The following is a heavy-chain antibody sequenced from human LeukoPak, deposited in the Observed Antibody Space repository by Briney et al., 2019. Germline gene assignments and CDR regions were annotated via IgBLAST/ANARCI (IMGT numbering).Heavy chain of an antibody. D-gene: IGHD1-26*01. CDR3: ARDQSLGWELRGWFDP. J-gene: IGHJ5*02. CDR2: IYYSGST. Sequence: SETLSLTCTVSGGSISSYYWSWIRQPPGKGLEWIGYIYYSGSTNYNPSLKSRVTISVDTSKNQFSLKLSSVTAADTAVYYCARDQSLGWELRGWFDPWGQGTLVTVSS. CDR1: GGSISSYY. V-gene: IGHV4-59*01.